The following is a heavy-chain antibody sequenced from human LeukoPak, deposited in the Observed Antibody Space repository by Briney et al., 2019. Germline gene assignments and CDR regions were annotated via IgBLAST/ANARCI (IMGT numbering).Heavy chain of an antibody. Sequence: PGRSLSLSRAPSGFTFDDYAMHWARQAPGKGLEWVSCIRWNSGSIAYADSVKGRFTISRDNAKNSLYLQMNSLRAEDTALYYCAKDTGIAVAGTGWGQGTLVTVSS. CDR3: AKDTGIAVAGTG. J-gene: IGHJ4*02. V-gene: IGHV3-9*01. CDR1: GFTFDDYA. CDR2: IRWNSGSI. D-gene: IGHD6-19*01.